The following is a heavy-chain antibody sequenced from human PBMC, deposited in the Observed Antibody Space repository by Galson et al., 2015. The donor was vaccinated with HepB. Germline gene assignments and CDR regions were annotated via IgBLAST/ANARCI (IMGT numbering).Heavy chain of an antibody. CDR2: ISAYNGNT. CDR3: ARDFHPIYDYIWGPADY. J-gene: IGHJ4*02. Sequence: SVKVSCKASGYTFTSYGISWVRQAPGQGLEWMGWISAYNGNTNYAQKLQGRVTMTTDTSTSTAYMELRSLRSDDTAVYYCARDFHPIYDYIWGPADYWGQGTLVTVSS. CDR1: GYTFTSYG. D-gene: IGHD3-16*01. V-gene: IGHV1-18*01.